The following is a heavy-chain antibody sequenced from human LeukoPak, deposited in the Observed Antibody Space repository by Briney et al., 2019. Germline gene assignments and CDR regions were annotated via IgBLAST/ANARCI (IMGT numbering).Heavy chain of an antibody. CDR2: INSDGSST. Sequence: GGSLRLSCAASGVTFSSYWMHWVRQAPGKGLVWVSRINSDGSSTSYADSVKGRFTISRDNAKNTLYLQMNGLRAEDTAVYYCATDARDYYDSSARAFDIWGQGTMVTVSS. CDR1: GVTFSSYW. D-gene: IGHD3-22*01. CDR3: ATDARDYYDSSARAFDI. V-gene: IGHV3-74*01. J-gene: IGHJ3*02.